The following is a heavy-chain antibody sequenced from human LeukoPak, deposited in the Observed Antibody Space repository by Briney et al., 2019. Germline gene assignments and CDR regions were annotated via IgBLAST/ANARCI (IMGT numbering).Heavy chain of an antibody. J-gene: IGHJ3*02. CDR3: ARAIVAVTTPNGAFDI. V-gene: IGHV1-69*01. CDR1: GGTFSGSA. CDR2: IIPIFGTA. D-gene: IGHD4-11*01. Sequence: ASVKVSCKASGGTFSGSAISWVRQAPGQGLEWMGGIIPIFGTANYAQKFQGRVTITADESTSTAYMELNSLRSEDSAVYYGARAIVAVTTPNGAFDIWGQGTMVTVSS.